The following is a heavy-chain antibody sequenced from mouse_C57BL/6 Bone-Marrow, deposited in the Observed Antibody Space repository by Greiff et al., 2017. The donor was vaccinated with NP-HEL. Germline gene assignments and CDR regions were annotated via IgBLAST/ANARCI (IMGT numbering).Heavy chain of an antibody. CDR2: IGPGSGST. J-gene: IGHJ1*03. CDR1: GFTFTDYY. CDR3: ERRERLRPYWYYDV. Sequence: QVQLQQSGAELVKPGASVKISCKASGFTFTDYYINWVKQRPGQGLEWIGRIGPGSGSTYYNEKFKGKATLTADKSSSTAYLQLSSLTSEDSAVYVCERRERLRPYWYYDVWGTGTTVTVSS. V-gene: IGHV1-77*01. D-gene: IGHD1-2*01.